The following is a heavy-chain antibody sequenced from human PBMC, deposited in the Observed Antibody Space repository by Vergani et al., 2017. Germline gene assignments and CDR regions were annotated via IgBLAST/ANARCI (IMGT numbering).Heavy chain of an antibody. D-gene: IGHD2-2*01. CDR2: IYYSGST. J-gene: IGHJ6*03. V-gene: IGHV4-59*01. Sequence: QVQLQESGPGLVKPSETLSLTCTVSGGSISSYYWSWIRQPPGKGLEWIGYIYYSGSTNYNPSLKSRVTISVDTSKNQFSLKLSSVTAADTAVYYCARAYCSSTSCYGYYYYMDVWGKGTTVTVSS. CDR1: GGSISSYY. CDR3: ARAYCSSTSCYGYYYYMDV.